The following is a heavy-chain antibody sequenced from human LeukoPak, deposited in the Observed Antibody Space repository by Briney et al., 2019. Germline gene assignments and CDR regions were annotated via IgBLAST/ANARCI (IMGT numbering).Heavy chain of an antibody. CDR3: AKGAGRRPYYFDH. CDR2: ISNSGVST. V-gene: IGHV3-23*01. D-gene: IGHD1-1*01. Sequence: GXGLEWVSPISNSGVSTYYADSVKGRVAISRDNSKNNVYLQVNSLRTEDTGVYYCAKGAGRRPYYFDHWGQGALVTVSS. J-gene: IGHJ4*02.